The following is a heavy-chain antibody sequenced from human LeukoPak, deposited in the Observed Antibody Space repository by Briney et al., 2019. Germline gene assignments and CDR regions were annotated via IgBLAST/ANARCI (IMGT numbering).Heavy chain of an antibody. J-gene: IGHJ4*02. D-gene: IGHD4-23*01. CDR2: IKQNGSEK. Sequence: QSGGSLRLSCAASGFTFRSYWMTWVRQAPGKGLEWVANIKQNGSEKYYVDSVKGRFTISRDNAKNSLFLQMNSLRAEDAAVYYCVRGNDYGGPHYWGQGTLVTVSS. CDR3: VRGNDYGGPHY. V-gene: IGHV3-7*01. CDR1: GFTFRSYW.